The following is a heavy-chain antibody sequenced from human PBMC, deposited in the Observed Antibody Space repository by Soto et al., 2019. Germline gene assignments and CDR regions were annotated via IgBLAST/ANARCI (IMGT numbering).Heavy chain of an antibody. D-gene: IGHD3-22*01. J-gene: IGHJ4*02. V-gene: IGHV3-30-3*01. CDR3: ARGTNYYDSGGYLLGGK. CDR2: ISYDGSST. Sequence: ESGGGVVQPGRSLRLSCAASGFTFSSYAMHWVRQAPGKGLEWVAVISYDGSSTYYVDSVKGRFTISRDNSKNTLYLQMNSLRAQDTAVYYCARGTNYYDSGGYLLGGKWGQGTLVTVSS. CDR1: GFTFSSYA.